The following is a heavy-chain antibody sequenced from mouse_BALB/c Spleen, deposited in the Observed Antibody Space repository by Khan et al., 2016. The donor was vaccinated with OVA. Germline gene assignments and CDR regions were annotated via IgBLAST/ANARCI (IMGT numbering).Heavy chain of an antibody. CDR1: GFTFNNYG. V-gene: IGHV5-17*02. CDR2: IRGDSIPI. Sequence: EVELVESGGGLVQPGGSRKLSCAASGFTFNNYGMHWVRQAPEKGLEWVASIRGDSIPIFFVDPVKGRFTISRDNPKNTLFLQMTSLMSEDTAMYYCATSYFYGYYFDYWGPGTTLTVS. J-gene: IGHJ2*01. D-gene: IGHD1-1*01. CDR3: ATSYFYGYYFDY.